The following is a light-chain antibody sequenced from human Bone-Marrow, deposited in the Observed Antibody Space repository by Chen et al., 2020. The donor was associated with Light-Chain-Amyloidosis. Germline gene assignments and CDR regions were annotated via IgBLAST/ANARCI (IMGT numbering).Light chain of an antibody. Sequence: NFMLTQPHSVSESPGKTVIISCTRSSGSIATHYVLWYQQRPGSSPTTGIYEDDQRPSVVPDRFSGSIDRSSNSASLTISGLKTEDEADYDCQSYQGSSQGVFGGGTKLTVL. CDR3: QSYQGSSQGV. V-gene: IGLV6-57*01. CDR2: EDD. CDR1: SGSIATHY. J-gene: IGLJ3*02.